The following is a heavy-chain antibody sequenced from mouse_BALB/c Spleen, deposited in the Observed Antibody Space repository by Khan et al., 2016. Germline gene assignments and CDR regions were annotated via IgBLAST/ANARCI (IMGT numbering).Heavy chain of an antibody. CDR1: GYTSTSYW. D-gene: IGHD2-10*02. Sequence: QVQLQQSGAELARPGASVKLSCKAAGYTSTSYWMQWVKQRPGQGLEWIGAIYPGDGDTRYTQKFKGKATLTADKSSSTAYMQLSSLASEDSAVXYCARRGYGNYFDYWGQGTTLTVSS. CDR3: ARRGYGNYFDY. V-gene: IGHV1-87*01. CDR2: IYPGDGDT. J-gene: IGHJ2*01.